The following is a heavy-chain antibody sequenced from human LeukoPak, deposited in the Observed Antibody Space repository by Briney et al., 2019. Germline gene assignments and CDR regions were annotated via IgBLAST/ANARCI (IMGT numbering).Heavy chain of an antibody. J-gene: IGHJ4*02. Sequence: SETLSLTCTVSGASVNSYYWSWIRQPPGKGLEWIGYIFYSGSTNYNPSLKSRVTISVDTSKNQFSLKLSSVTAADTAVYYCARVPPGPSMVTEWGQGTLVTVSS. V-gene: IGHV4-59*02. CDR2: IFYSGST. D-gene: IGHD5-18*01. CDR3: ARVPPGPSMVTE. CDR1: GASVNSYY.